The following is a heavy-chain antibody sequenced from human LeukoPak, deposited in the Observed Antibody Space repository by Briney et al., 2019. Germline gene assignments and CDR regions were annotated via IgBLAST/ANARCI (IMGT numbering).Heavy chain of an antibody. CDR3: TRENRPFCPFAY. D-gene: IGHD2/OR15-2a*01. V-gene: IGHV4-4*03. CDR1: GGSIDMTNY. CDR2: TAHDGTR. Sequence: NPPGTLSLTCGVSGGSIDMTNYWSWVRQAPGKGLEWIGETAHDGTRNYNASLRSRVAMSLDRANNQFSLSLTSVTAADTAVYYCTRENRPFCPFAYWGQGVLVTVSS. J-gene: IGHJ4*02.